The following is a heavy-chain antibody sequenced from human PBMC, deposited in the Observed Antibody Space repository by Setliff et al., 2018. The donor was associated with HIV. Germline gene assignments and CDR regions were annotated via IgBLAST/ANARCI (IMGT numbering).Heavy chain of an antibody. V-gene: IGHV1-8*03. CDR2: MNPNSGNT. CDR3: ARGQSSSWSPTLGYYYYYMDV. Sequence: ASVKVSCKASGCTFSSYDINWVRQATGQGLEWMGWMNPNSGNTGYAQKFQGRVTVTADQSTSTAYMELRRLRSDDTAVYYCARGQSSSWSPTLGYYYYYMDVWGKGTTVTVSS. CDR1: GCTFSSYD. D-gene: IGHD6-13*01. J-gene: IGHJ6*03.